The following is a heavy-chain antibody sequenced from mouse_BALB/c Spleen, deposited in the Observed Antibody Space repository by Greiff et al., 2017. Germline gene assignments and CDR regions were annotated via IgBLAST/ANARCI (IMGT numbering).Heavy chain of an antibody. CDR1: GYTFTSYV. CDR2: INPYNDGT. CDR3: ARGGYYGSRAYYYAMDY. V-gene: IGHV1-14*01. Sequence: VQLKQSGPELVKPGASVKMSCKASGYTFTSYVMHWVKQKPGQGLEWIGYINPYNDGTKYNEKFKGKATLTSDKSSSTAYMELSSLTSEDSAVYYCARGGYYGSRAYYYAMDYWGQGTSVTVSS. J-gene: IGHJ4*01. D-gene: IGHD1-1*01.